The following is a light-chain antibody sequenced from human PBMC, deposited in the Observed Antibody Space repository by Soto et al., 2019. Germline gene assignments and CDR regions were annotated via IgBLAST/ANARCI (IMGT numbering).Light chain of an antibody. Sequence: DIQMTQSPSSLSASLGDRVTITCRASQGIGVYLAWYQQKPGKVPKLLIYAASALQAGVPSRFSGSGSGTDFTPTISSLQPEDFATCYCQKYNSTPLTFGGGTKVEIK. J-gene: IGKJ4*01. V-gene: IGKV1-27*01. CDR1: QGIGVY. CDR3: QKYNSTPLT. CDR2: AAS.